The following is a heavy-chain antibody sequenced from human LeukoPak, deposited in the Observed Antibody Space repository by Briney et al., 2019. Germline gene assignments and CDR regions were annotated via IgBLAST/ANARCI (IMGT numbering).Heavy chain of an antibody. V-gene: IGHV7-4-1*02. CDR2: IHPSTGNP. Sequence: ASVNVSCEASGYSFTNYAMNWVRQAPGQGLEWMGWIHPSTGNPTYAQGFTGRFVFSLDTSVSTTYLQISSLKAEDTAVYFCARAFQSLGGLSLPDYWGERNLLTVSS. CDR1: GYSFTNYA. J-gene: IGHJ4*02. D-gene: IGHD3-16*02. CDR3: ARAFQSLGGLSLPDY.